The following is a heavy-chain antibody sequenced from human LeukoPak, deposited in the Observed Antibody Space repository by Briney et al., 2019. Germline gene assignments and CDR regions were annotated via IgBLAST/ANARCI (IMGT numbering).Heavy chain of an antibody. V-gene: IGHV3-64*01. CDR2: ISSNGGST. J-gene: IGHJ4*02. D-gene: IGHD2-21*02. CDR3: ARGTVTAPGIDY. Sequence: GGSLRLSCAASGFTFSSYAMHWVRQAPGKGLEYVSAISSNGGSTYYANSVKGRFTISRDNSKNTLYLQMGSLRAEDMAVYYCARGTVTAPGIDYWGQGTLVTVSS. CDR1: GFTFSSYA.